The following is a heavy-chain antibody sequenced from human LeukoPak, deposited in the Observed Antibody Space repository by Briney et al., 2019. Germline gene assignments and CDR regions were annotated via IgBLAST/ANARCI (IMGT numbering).Heavy chain of an antibody. Sequence: SETLSLTCTVSGGSISSYYWSWIRQPPGKGLEWIGYIYYSGSTNYNPSLKSRVTISVDTSKNQFSLKVSSVTAADTAVYYCARGSRGDGAAFDIWGQGTMVTVSS. D-gene: IGHD7-27*01. CDR3: ARGSRGDGAAFDI. CDR1: GGSISSYY. V-gene: IGHV4-59*01. CDR2: IYYSGST. J-gene: IGHJ3*02.